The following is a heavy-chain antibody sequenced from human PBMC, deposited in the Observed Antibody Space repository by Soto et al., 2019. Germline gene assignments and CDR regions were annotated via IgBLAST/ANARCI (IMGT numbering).Heavy chain of an antibody. J-gene: IGHJ2*01. CDR1: GFTFSSYG. V-gene: IGHV3-33*01. D-gene: IGHD6-19*01. CDR2: IWYDGSNK. Sequence: QVQLVESGGGVVQPGRSLRLSCAASGFTFSSYGMHWVRRAPGKGLEWVAVIWYDGSNKYYADSVKGRFTISRDNSKNTLYLQMNSLRAEDTAVYYCARDHSEGGWYSYWHFDLWGRGTLVTVSS. CDR3: ARDHSEGGWYSYWHFDL.